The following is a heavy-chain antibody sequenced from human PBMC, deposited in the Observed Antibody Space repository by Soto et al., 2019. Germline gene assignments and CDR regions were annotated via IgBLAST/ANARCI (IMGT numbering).Heavy chain of an antibody. D-gene: IGHD4-17*01. CDR3: ARHDGDFDF. V-gene: IGHV5-10-1*01. J-gene: IGHJ4*02. Sequence: GESLKISCKGSGYSFTTYWISWVRQMPGKGLEWMGRIDPRDSYTYYSPSFQGHVTISVDKSITTAYLQWSSLKASDTAMYYCARHDGDFDFWGQGTLVTVS. CDR2: IDPRDSYT. CDR1: GYSFTTYW.